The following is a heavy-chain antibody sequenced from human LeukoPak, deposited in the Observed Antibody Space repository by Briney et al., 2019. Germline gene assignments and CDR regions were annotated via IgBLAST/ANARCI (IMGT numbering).Heavy chain of an antibody. CDR1: GFTFTNAW. J-gene: IGHJ4*02. V-gene: IGHV3-15*01. CDR3: TTGISDY. CDR2: IKCKTDGRTT. Sequence: GGSLRLSCAASGFTFTNAWMSWVRQAPGKGLEWVGRIKCKTDGRTTDYPEPVKRRFTISRDDSKNTVYLQMNSLKTEDTVVYYCTTGISDYWGQGTLVTVSS.